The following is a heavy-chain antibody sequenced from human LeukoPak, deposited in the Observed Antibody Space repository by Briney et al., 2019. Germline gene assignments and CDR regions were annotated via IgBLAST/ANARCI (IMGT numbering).Heavy chain of an antibody. D-gene: IGHD1-1*01. CDR1: GDSFNEYY. CDR2: INHSGST. V-gene: IGHV4-34*01. J-gene: IGHJ5*02. Sequence: SETLSLTCGVYGDSFNEYYWSWVRQPPGKALEWIGEINHSGSTNYNPSLKSRVTISVDKSLRQFFLRLSPVTAADTAVYYCARERASNNYYNYFDPWGQGTQVTVSS. CDR3: ARERASNNYYNYFDP.